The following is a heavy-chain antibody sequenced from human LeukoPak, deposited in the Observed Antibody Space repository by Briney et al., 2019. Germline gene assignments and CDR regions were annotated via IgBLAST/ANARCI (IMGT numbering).Heavy chain of an antibody. CDR2: ISSGSSYI. V-gene: IGHV3-21*01. Sequence: GGSLRLSCAASGFTFSNYSMSWVRQAPGKGLEWVSSISSGSSYIYYADSVKGRFTISRDNAKNSLYVQMDSLRAEDTAVYYCASLAPTGAAATVSWGQGTLVTVSS. J-gene: IGHJ5*02. CDR3: ASLAPTGAAATVS. D-gene: IGHD2-15*01. CDR1: GFTFSNYS.